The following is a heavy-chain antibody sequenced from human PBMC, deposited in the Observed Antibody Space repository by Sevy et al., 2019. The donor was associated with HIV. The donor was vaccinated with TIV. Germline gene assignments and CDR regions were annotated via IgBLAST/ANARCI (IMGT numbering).Heavy chain of an antibody. CDR2: INSDGSST. V-gene: IGHV3-74*01. D-gene: IGHD3-16*01. Sequence: GGSLRLSCAASGFTFSSYWMHWVRQAPGKGLVWVSRINSDGSSTSYADSVKGRFTISRDNAKNTLYLQMNSLRAEDTAVYYCARDKGWGYYYYGMDVWGQGTTVTVSS. J-gene: IGHJ6*02. CDR1: GFTFSSYW. CDR3: ARDKGWGYYYYGMDV.